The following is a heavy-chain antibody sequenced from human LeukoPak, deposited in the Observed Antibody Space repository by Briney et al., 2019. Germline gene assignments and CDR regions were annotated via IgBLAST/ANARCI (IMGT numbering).Heavy chain of an antibody. J-gene: IGHJ4*02. CDR3: ARSPGTTGGDFAY. Sequence: ASVKVSCKASGYTFTNYGISWVRQVPGQGLEWMGWISAYNGNTHYAQKLQGRVTLTTDTSTSTAYMELRSLRFDDTAVYYCARSPGTTGGDFAYWSQGTLVTVSS. CDR1: GYTFTNYG. CDR2: ISAYNGNT. D-gene: IGHD1-7*01. V-gene: IGHV1-18*01.